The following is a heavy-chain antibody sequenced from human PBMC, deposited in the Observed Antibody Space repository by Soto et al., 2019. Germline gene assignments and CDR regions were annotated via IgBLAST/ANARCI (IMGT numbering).Heavy chain of an antibody. CDR3: AKGFRGGPEWGSGDY. Sequence: EVQLLESGGGLVQPGGSLRLSCAASGFTFSSYAMSWVRQAPGKGLEWVPAISGSGGSTYYADSVKGRFTIPRDNSKNTLYLQRSSLRAEDTGVYYCAKGFRGGPEWGSGDYWGQGTLVTVSS. CDR1: GFTFSSYA. V-gene: IGHV3-23*01. J-gene: IGHJ4*02. CDR2: ISGSGGST. D-gene: IGHD3-10*01.